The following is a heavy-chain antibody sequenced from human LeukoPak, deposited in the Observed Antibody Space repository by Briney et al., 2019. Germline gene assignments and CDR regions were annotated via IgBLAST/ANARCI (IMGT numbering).Heavy chain of an antibody. CDR1: GFTFSSYG. CDR2: ISYDGSNK. CDR3: GKYSDYGDYLDWFDP. V-gene: IGHV3-30*18. Sequence: GRSLRLSCAASGFTFSSYGMHWVRQAPGKGLEWVAVISYDGSNKYYADSVKGRFTISRDNSKNTLYLQTNSLRAEDTAVYYCGKYSDYGDYLDWFDPWGQGTLVTVSS. J-gene: IGHJ5*02. D-gene: IGHD4-17*01.